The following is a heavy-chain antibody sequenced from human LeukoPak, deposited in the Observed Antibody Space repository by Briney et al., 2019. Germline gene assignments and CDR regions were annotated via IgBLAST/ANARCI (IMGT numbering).Heavy chain of an antibody. CDR2: IYYSGST. J-gene: IGHJ4*02. V-gene: IGHV4-59*12. CDR1: GGSISSYY. CDR3: ARGTTVTTSH. D-gene: IGHD4-17*01. Sequence: SETLSLTCTVSGGSISSYYWSWIRQPPGKGLEWIGYIYYSGSTNYNPSLKSRVTISVDTSKNQFSLKLSSVTAADTAVYYCARGTTVTTSHWGQGTLVTVSS.